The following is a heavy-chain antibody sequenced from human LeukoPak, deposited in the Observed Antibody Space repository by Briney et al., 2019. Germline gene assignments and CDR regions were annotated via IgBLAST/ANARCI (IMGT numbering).Heavy chain of an antibody. V-gene: IGHV4-59*01. J-gene: IGHJ4*02. Sequence: SETLSLTCTVSGGSISSYYWSWVRQPPGKGLEWIGYIYYSGSTNYNPSLKSRVTISVDTSKNQFSRKLSSVTAADTAVYYCARVRTAVTPYFDYWGQGTLVTVSS. D-gene: IGHD4-23*01. CDR3: ARVRTAVTPYFDY. CDR2: IYYSGST. CDR1: GGSISSYY.